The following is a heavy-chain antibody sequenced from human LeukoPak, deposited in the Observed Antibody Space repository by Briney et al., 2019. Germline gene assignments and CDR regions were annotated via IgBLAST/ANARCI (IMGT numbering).Heavy chain of an antibody. CDR3: ARDRPLYYYDSSGRPGDAFDI. Sequence: GGSLRLSCVASEFTFSSYAMNWVRQAPGKGLEWVSAISGSGGSTYYADSVKGRFTISRDNAKNSLYLQMNSLRAEDTAVYYCARDRPLYYYDSSGRPGDAFDIWGQGTMVTVSS. D-gene: IGHD3-22*01. CDR2: ISGSGGST. CDR1: EFTFSSYA. V-gene: IGHV3-23*01. J-gene: IGHJ3*02.